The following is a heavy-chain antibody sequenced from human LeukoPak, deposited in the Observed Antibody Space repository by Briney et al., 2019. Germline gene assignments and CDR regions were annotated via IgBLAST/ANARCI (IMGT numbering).Heavy chain of an antibody. CDR3: ARVPYDFWSDDAFDI. J-gene: IGHJ3*02. Sequence: GGSLRLSCAASGFTFSSYEMNWVRQAPGKGLQWVSYISSSGSNTYYADSVKGRFTISRDNAKNSLYLQMNSLRAEDTAVYYCARVPYDFWSDDAFDIWGQGTMVTVSS. CDR2: ISSSGSNT. D-gene: IGHD3-3*01. CDR1: GFTFSSYE. V-gene: IGHV3-48*03.